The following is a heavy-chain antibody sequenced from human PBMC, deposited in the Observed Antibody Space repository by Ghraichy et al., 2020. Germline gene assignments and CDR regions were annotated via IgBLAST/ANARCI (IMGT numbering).Heavy chain of an antibody. CDR3: ARPGAVGAFDI. Sequence: SETLSLTCTVSGGSISSSSYYWGWIRQPPGKGLEWIGSIYYSGSTYYNPSLKSRVTISVDTSKNQFSLKLSSVTAADTAVYYCARPGAVGAFDIWGQGTMVTVSS. V-gene: IGHV4-39*01. D-gene: IGHD4-17*01. CDR2: IYYSGST. CDR1: GGSISSSSYY. J-gene: IGHJ3*02.